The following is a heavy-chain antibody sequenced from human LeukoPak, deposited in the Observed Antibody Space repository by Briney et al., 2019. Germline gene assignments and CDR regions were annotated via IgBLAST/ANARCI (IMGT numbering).Heavy chain of an antibody. D-gene: IGHD2-15*01. CDR1: GYTFTSHD. J-gene: IGHJ5*02. Sequence: GASVKVSCKASGYTFTSHDINWVRQATGQGLEWMGWMNPNSGDTGYAQKLQGRVTMTTDTSTSTAYMELRSLRSDDTAVYYCARVRGGVVVAAIGRNWFDPWGQGTLVTVSS. CDR2: MNPNSGDT. V-gene: IGHV1-8*02. CDR3: ARVRGGVVVAAIGRNWFDP.